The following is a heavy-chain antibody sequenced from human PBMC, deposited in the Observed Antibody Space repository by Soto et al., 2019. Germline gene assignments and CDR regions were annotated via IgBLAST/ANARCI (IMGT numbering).Heavy chain of an antibody. V-gene: IGHV3-30*18. Sequence: LGLSCAACRLSVSDYAMHWARQAPGKGLEWVAVVSHDGRNTHYADSVKGRFTISRDSSKNTVSLEMTSLRAEDTAVYYCAKGGRQWLVTSDFNYWGQGALVTVSS. J-gene: IGHJ4*02. CDR3: AKGGRQWLVTSDFNY. D-gene: IGHD6-19*01. CDR2: VSHDGRNT. CDR1: RLSVSDYA.